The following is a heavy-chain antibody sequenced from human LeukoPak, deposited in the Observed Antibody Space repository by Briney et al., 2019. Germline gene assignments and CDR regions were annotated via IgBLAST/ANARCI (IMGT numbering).Heavy chain of an antibody. Sequence: SETLSLTCVVYGGSFSGYYWNWIRQPPGKGLEWIGEINHSGSTNYNPSLKSRVTISVDTSKNQFSLKLSSVTAADTAVYYCARNRVYAPQDGMDVWGQGTTVTVSS. V-gene: IGHV4-34*01. CDR1: GGSFSGYY. D-gene: IGHD2-8*01. J-gene: IGHJ6*02. CDR3: ARNRVYAPQDGMDV. CDR2: INHSGST.